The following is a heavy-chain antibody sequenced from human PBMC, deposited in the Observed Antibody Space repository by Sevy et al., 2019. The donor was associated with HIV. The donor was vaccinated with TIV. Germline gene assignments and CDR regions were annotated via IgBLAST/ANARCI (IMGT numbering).Heavy chain of an antibody. CDR3: ARVVEPAGIDPYYYGVDV. CDR1: GYTFTDYY. D-gene: IGHD2-2*02. Sequence: ASVKVSCKASGYTFTDYYIHWVRQAPGQGLEWMGWINPKSGGTNYEQKFHGRVTMTRDTSISTAYMELSRLGSDDTAMYYCARVVEPAGIDPYYYGVDVWGPGATVTVSS. CDR2: INPKSGGT. V-gene: IGHV1-2*02. J-gene: IGHJ6*02.